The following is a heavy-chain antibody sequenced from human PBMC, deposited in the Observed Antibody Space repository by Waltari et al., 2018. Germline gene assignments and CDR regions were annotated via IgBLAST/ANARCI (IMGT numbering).Heavy chain of an antibody. CDR3: ARARDEETAMVYFDR. J-gene: IGHJ4*02. Sequence: EVQLVESGGGLVHPGGSLRLSCAASGFPVSSNNRSWVRQAPGKGLEWVSLIYDAGSTYYPDSVRGRFTISRDNSKNTVHLQMNSLRVEDTAIYYCARARDEETAMVYFDRWGQGTLVSVSS. V-gene: IGHV3-66*02. CDR2: IYDAGST. CDR1: GFPVSSNN. D-gene: IGHD5-18*01.